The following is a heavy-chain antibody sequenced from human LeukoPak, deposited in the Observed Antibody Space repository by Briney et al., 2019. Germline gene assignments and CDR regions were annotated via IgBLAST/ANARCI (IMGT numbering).Heavy chain of an antibody. CDR1: GGSISSYY. V-gene: IGHV4-59*08. J-gene: IGHJ6*03. Sequence: SETLSLTCTVSGGSISSYYWSWIRQPPGKGLEWIGYIYYSGSTNYNPSLKSRVTISVDTSKNQFSLKLSSVTAADTAVYYCARLGGGSSSRPPSLYYYYYMDVWGKGTTVTVSS. D-gene: IGHD6-13*01. CDR2: IYYSGST. CDR3: ARLGGGSSSRPPSLYYYYYMDV.